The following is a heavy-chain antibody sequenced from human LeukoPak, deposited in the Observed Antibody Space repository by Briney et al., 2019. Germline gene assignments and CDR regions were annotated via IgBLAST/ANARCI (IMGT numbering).Heavy chain of an antibody. J-gene: IGHJ4*02. CDR2: IYYSGST. V-gene: IGHV4-59*01. Sequence: SETLSLTCTVSGGSISSYYWSWIRQPPGKALEYIGYIYYSGSTNYNPSLKSRVTISVDTSKNQFSLKLSSVTAADTAVYYCARASYYGSGSYPLDYWGQGTLVTVSS. D-gene: IGHD3-10*01. CDR3: ARASYYGSGSYPLDY. CDR1: GGSISSYY.